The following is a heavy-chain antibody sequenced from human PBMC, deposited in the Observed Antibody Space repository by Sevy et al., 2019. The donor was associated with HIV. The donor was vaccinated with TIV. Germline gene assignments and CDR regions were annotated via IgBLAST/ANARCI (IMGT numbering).Heavy chain of an antibody. CDR3: ARDRGVGTSSYGMDV. D-gene: IGHD1-26*01. J-gene: IGHJ6*02. Sequence: GGSLRLSCAASGFTFSSYGLSSYSMNWVSQAPGKGLEWVSSIRSSSSYILYADSVKGRFTISRDNAKNSVYLQMNSLRAEDTAVYYCARDRGVGTSSYGMDVWGQGTTVTVSS. V-gene: IGHV3-21*01. CDR1: GFTFSSYGLSSYS. CDR2: IRSSSSYI.